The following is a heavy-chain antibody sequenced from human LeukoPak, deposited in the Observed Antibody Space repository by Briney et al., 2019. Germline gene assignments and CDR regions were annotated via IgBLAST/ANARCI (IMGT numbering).Heavy chain of an antibody. Sequence: SETLSLTCTVSGGSISSYYWSWIRQPPGKGLEWIGYIYYSGSTNYNPSLKSRVTISVDTSKNQFSLKLSSVTAADTAVYYCARTLQYYYDSSGYYPNPRFDYWGQGALVTVSS. J-gene: IGHJ4*02. D-gene: IGHD3-22*01. CDR2: IYYSGST. V-gene: IGHV4-59*08. CDR1: GGSISSYY. CDR3: ARTLQYYYDSSGYYPNPRFDY.